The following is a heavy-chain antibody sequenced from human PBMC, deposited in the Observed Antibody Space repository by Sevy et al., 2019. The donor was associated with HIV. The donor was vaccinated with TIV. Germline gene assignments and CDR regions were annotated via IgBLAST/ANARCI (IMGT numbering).Heavy chain of an antibody. CDR1: GYTLTKLS. D-gene: IGHD2-15*01. Sequence: ASVKVSCKVSGYTLTKLSIDWVRQAPGKALEWMGEFDPQDVKTISSQRFQGRLTMTVDTSTDTAYMGLSSLTSEDTAVYYCATVGLRYFSGSSSYQGDWFDPWGQGTLVTVSS. V-gene: IGHV1-24*01. CDR2: FDPQDVKT. J-gene: IGHJ5*02. CDR3: ATVGLRYFSGSSSYQGDWFDP.